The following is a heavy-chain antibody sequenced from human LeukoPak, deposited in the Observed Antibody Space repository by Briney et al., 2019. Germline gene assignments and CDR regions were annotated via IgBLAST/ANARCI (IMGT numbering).Heavy chain of an antibody. CDR2: INSDGSTT. CDR1: GFTFSSYW. J-gene: IGHJ4*02. Sequence: GGSLRLSCAASGFTFSSYWMHWVRQAPGEGLVWVSRINSDGSTTNYADSVKGRFTISRDNAKNTLYLQMNSLRAEDTAVYYCARELPFDYWGQGTLVTVSS. D-gene: IGHD3-10*01. CDR3: ARELPFDY. V-gene: IGHV3-74*01.